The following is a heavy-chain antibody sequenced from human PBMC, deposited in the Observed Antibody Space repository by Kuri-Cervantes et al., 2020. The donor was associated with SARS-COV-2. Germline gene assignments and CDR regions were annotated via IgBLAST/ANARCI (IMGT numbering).Heavy chain of an antibody. V-gene: IGHV1-46*01. CDR2: INPSGGST. CDR1: GYTFTSNY. CDR3: ARDGRPTKFDY. J-gene: IGHJ4*02. Sequence: ASVKVSCKASGYTFTSNYIHWVRQAPGQGLEWMGIINPSGGSTSYAQKFQGRVTMTRDTSTSTVYMELSSLRSEDTAVYYCARDGRPTKFDYWGQGTLVTVSS.